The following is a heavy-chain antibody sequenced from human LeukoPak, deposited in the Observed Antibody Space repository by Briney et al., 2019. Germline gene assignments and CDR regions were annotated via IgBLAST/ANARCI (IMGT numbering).Heavy chain of an antibody. V-gene: IGHV4-59*02. D-gene: IGHD2-21*01. J-gene: IGHJ4*02. CDR2: IYYNGDT. CDR3: ARIIAGRFDY. CDR1: GDSASRDS. Sequence: SETLSLTCTVSGDSASRDSWSWIRQAPGKGLEWIGDIYYNGDTNYGPSLKSRVTISVDTSKNQFSLKLTSVTAADTAVYYCARIIAGRFDYWGQGILVTVSS.